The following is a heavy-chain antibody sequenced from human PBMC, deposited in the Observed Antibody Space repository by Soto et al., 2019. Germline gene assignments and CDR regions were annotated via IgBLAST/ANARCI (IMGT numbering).Heavy chain of an antibody. V-gene: IGHV3-30*04. CDR3: ARDFIVGAPDYFDY. D-gene: IGHD1-26*01. CDR2: ISYDGRVK. Sequence: QVQLMESGGGVVQPGRSLSLSCAASGFTFSDYPMHWVRQAPGKGLEWVAVISYDGRVKYYVDSVKGRFTISRDDSKNTLYLQMNSLRVDDTAVYYCARDFIVGAPDYFDYWRQGTLVTVSS. J-gene: IGHJ4*02. CDR1: GFTFSDYP.